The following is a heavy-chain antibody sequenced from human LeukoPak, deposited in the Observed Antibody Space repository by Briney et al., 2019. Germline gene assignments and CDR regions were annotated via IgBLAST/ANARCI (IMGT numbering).Heavy chain of an antibody. CDR1: GFTFSNYA. CDR2: ITGGGSGI. J-gene: IGHJ4*02. D-gene: IGHD3-9*01. V-gene: IGHV3-23*01. CDR3: AKWGDYDVLTGYYVSDY. Sequence: GASLRLSCAASGFTFSNYAMSWVRQARGKGLEGVSAITGGGSGIYYADSMKSRFTISRDNSKNTLYLQINSLRAEATAVYYCAKWGDYDVLTGYYVSDYWGQGTLVTVSS.